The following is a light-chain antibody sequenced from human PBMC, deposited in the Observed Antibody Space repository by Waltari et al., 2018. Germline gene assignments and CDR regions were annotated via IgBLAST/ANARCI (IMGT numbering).Light chain of an antibody. CDR3: QSFDTSLSGPV. V-gene: IGLV1-40*01. CDR2: GNS. CDR1: SSNIGADYD. J-gene: IGLJ3*02. Sequence: SVLRQPPSVSGAPGQRVTISCTGSSSNIGADYDVHWYQHFPGIAPKLLIYGNSRRPSGVSARFSGSKSGASASLAITGLQSEDEADYYCQSFDTSLSGPVFGGGTKLTV.